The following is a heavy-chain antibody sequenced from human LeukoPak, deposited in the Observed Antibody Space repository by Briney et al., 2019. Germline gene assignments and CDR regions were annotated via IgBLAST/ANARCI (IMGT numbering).Heavy chain of an antibody. D-gene: IGHD2-15*01. CDR2: IIPIFGTA. Sequence: ASVKVSCKASGGTFSSYAISWVRQAPGQGLEWMGGIIPIFGTANYAQKFQGRVTITADKSTSTAYMELSSLRSEDTAAYYCARVFIVVVVAAQSGGAFDIWGQGTMVTVSS. CDR1: GGTFSSYA. V-gene: IGHV1-69*06. CDR3: ARVFIVVVVAAQSGGAFDI. J-gene: IGHJ3*02.